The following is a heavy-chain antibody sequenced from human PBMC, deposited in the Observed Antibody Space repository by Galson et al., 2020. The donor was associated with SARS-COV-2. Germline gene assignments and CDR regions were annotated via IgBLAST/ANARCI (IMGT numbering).Heavy chain of an antibody. CDR2: IRSKTDGGTA. CDR1: GFTFNNTW. Sequence: GGSLRLSCAASGFTFNNTWMSWVRQAPGKGLEWVGHIRSKTDGGTAEYAASVRGRFTISGDDSKSTLYLQMNSLKTEDTGFYYCTTVDYYDSSGYYYEIPFLGSWGQGTLVTVSS. D-gene: IGHD3-22*01. CDR3: TTVDYYDSSGYYYEIPFLGS. V-gene: IGHV3-15*01. J-gene: IGHJ5*02.